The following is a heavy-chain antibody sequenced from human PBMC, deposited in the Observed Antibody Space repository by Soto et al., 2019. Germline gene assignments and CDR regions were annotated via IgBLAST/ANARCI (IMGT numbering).Heavy chain of an antibody. CDR3: ASIQGPIVVVPAAIVDI. CDR2: IIPILGIA. V-gene: IGHV1-69*02. J-gene: IGHJ3*02. D-gene: IGHD2-2*01. CDR1: GGTFSSYT. Sequence: SVKVSCKASGGTFSSYTISWVRQAPGQGLEWMGRIIPILGIANYAQKFQGRVTITADKSTSTAYMELSSLRSEDTAVYYCASIQGPIVVVPAAIVDIWGQGTMVT.